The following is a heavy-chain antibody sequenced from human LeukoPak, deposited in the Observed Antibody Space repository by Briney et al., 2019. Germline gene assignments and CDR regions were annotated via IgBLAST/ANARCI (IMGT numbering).Heavy chain of an antibody. CDR2: ITQIESI. Sequence: SETLSLTCAVYGGSFSDYYWTWIRQPPGKGLEWIGEITQIESINYNPSLKSRVTISVDTSKNQFTLKLSSVTAADTAVYYCARLRDYYYYGMDVWGQGTTVTVSS. CDR3: ARLRDYYYYGMDV. V-gene: IGHV4-34*01. CDR1: GGSFSDYY. J-gene: IGHJ6*02.